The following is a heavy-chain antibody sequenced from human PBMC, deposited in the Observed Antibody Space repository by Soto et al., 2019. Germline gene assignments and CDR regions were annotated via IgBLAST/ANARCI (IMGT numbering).Heavy chain of an antibody. V-gene: IGHV4-34*01. CDR3: ARGGGIVVVPAASNWLDP. CDR2: INHSGST. D-gene: IGHD2-2*01. CDR1: GGSFSGYY. J-gene: IGHJ5*02. Sequence: PSETLSLTCAVYGGSFSGYYWSWIRQPPGKGLEWIGEINHSGSTNYNPSLKSRVTISVDTSKNQFSLKLSSVTAADTAVYYCARGGGIVVVPAASNWLDPWGQVTLVTVSS.